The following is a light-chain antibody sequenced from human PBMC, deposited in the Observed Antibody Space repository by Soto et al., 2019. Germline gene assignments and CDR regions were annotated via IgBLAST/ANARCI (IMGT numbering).Light chain of an antibody. CDR3: CSYAAGDSFK. CDR2: DVI. CDR1: SSDIGDYNY. Sequence: QSVLTQPRSVSGSPGQSVTISCTGTSSDIGDYNYVSWHQQHPGKAPKLVIYDVIQRPSGVPDRFSASKSGNTASLTISGLQAEDEADYYCCSYAAGDSFKFGGGTKVTVL. V-gene: IGLV2-11*01. J-gene: IGLJ2*01.